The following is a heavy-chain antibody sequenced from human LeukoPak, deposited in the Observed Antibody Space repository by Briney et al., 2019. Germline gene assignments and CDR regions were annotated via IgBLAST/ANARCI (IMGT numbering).Heavy chain of an antibody. CDR2: ISPSGGST. CDR1: GLTFSNCV. Sequence: PGGSLRLSCTTSGLTFSNCVMTWVRQSPGKGLEWVSSISPSGGSTFYADSVKDRFTISRDNSKNTLYLQMSILGAEDTAAYYCAGGYSDYDFFDSWGQGTLVTVSS. J-gene: IGHJ4*02. D-gene: IGHD5-12*01. V-gene: IGHV3-23*01. CDR3: AGGYSDYDFFDS.